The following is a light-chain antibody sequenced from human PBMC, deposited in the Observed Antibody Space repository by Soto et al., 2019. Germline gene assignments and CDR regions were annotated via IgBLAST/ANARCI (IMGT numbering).Light chain of an antibody. CDR3: SSFASNRIYV. CDR2: GVT. J-gene: IGLJ1*01. Sequence: QSVLTQPTSVSGSPGQSTTISCTGNNNDIGTYDYVSWYQQHPGRAPRLLIHGVTTRPSGISGRFSASKSGLTASLTISGLQPEDEADYYCSSFASNRIYVFGPGTKVTVL. CDR1: NNDIGTYDY. V-gene: IGLV2-14*03.